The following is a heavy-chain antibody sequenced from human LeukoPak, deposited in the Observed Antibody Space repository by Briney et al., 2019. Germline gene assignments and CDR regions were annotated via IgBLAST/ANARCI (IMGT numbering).Heavy chain of an antibody. D-gene: IGHD3-22*01. Sequence: GASVKVSCKASGYTFTSYAMHWVRQAPGQRLEWMGWINAGNGNTKYSQKFQGRVTITRDTSASTAYMELSSLRSEGTAVYYCARDDPYYYDSSGHPSWFDPWGQGTLVTVSS. J-gene: IGHJ5*02. CDR2: INAGNGNT. V-gene: IGHV1-3*01. CDR3: ARDDPYYYDSSGHPSWFDP. CDR1: GYTFTSYA.